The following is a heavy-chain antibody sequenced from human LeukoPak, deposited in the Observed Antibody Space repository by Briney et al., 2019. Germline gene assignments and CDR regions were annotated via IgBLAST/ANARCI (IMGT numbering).Heavy chain of an antibody. CDR3: ARALWFGETFPAY. D-gene: IGHD3-10*01. V-gene: IGHV3-48*01. Sequence: GGSLRLSCAASGFTFSSYNMNWVRQAPGKGLQWVSYISSSSSTIYYADSVKGRFTISRDNAKNSLYLQMNSLRAEDTAVYYCARALWFGETFPAYWGQGTLVTVSS. CDR2: ISSSSSTI. J-gene: IGHJ4*02. CDR1: GFTFSSYN.